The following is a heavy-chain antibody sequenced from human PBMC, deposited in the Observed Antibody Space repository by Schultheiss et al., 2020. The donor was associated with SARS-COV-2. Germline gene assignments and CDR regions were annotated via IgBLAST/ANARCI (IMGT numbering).Heavy chain of an antibody. CDR2: IYYSGST. CDR3: ARGDVAAAGYYFDY. V-gene: IGHV4-59*01. Sequence: SCTVSGGSISSYYWSWIRQPPGKGLEWIGYIYYSGSTNYNPSLKSRVTISVDTSKNQFSLKLSSVTAADTAVYYCARGDVAAAGYYFDYWGQGTLVTVSS. J-gene: IGHJ4*02. CDR1: GGSISSYY. D-gene: IGHD6-13*01.